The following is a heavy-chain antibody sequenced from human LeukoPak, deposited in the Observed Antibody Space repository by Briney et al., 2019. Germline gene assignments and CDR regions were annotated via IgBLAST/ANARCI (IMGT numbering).Heavy chain of an antibody. CDR2: INPNSGGT. V-gene: IGHV1-2*02. J-gene: IGHJ4*02. D-gene: IGHD3-22*01. CDR3: ARGSYYYDSSGYYYI. CDR1: GYTFTGYY. Sequence: ASVKVSCKASGYTFTGYYMHWVRQAPGQGLEWMGWINPNSGGTNYAQKFQGRVTMTRDTSISTAYMELSSLRSEDTAVYYCARGSYYYDSSGYYYIWGQGTLVTVSS.